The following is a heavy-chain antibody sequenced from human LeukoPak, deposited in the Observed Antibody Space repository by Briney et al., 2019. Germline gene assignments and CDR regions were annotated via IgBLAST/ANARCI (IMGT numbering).Heavy chain of an antibody. J-gene: IGHJ4*02. V-gene: IGHV5-51*01. CDR2: IYPGDSNS. D-gene: IGHD6-13*01. CDR3: ARRNIEAAGNSFDY. Sequence: GESLKISCKGSGDSFTSYWIGWVRQMPGKGLEWMGIIYPGDSNSAYSPSFQGQVTMSVDKSMNTAYLKWTSLKASDTAMYYCARRNIEAAGNSFDYWGQGTLVTVSS. CDR1: GDSFTSYW.